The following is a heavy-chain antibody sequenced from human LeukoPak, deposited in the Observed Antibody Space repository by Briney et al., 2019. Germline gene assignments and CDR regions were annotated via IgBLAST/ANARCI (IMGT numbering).Heavy chain of an antibody. Sequence: GGSLRLSCTASGFTFSGYSMNWIRQAPGKGLEWVSSFGTRSTSIYYADSVKGRFTISRDSSKNTLFLHMNTLRAEDTAIYYCAKDRTVGASYWYFDLWGRGTLVTVSS. J-gene: IGHJ2*01. CDR1: GFTFSGYS. CDR2: FGTRSTSI. D-gene: IGHD1-26*01. CDR3: AKDRTVGASYWYFDL. V-gene: IGHV3-21*04.